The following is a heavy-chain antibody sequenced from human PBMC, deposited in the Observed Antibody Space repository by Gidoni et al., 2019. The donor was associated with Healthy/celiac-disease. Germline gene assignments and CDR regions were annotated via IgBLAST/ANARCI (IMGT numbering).Heavy chain of an antibody. CDR2: ISSSSSTL. D-gene: IGHD3-3*01. V-gene: IGHV3-48*02. CDR3: ARSYYDFWSSYFLFDY. J-gene: IGHJ4*02. Sequence: EVQLVESGGGLVQPGGSLRLSCAASAFTFSSYSMTWVRPPPGKGLEWVSYISSSSSTLYHADSVKGRFTISRDNAKNSLYLQMNSLRDEDTAVYYCARSYYDFWSSYFLFDYWGQGTLVTVSS. CDR1: AFTFSSYS.